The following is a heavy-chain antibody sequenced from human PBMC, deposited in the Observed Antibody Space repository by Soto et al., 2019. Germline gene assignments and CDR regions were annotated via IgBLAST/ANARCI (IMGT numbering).Heavy chain of an antibody. Sequence: PGGSLRLSCAASGFTFSSYAMSWVRQAPGKGLEWVSAISGSGGSTYYADSVKGRFTTPRDNSKNTLYLQMNSLRAEDTAVYYCAKDVMIVVVNSHYYGMDVWGQGTTVTVSS. V-gene: IGHV3-23*01. CDR3: AKDVMIVVVNSHYYGMDV. J-gene: IGHJ6*02. D-gene: IGHD3-22*01. CDR2: ISGSGGST. CDR1: GFTFSSYA.